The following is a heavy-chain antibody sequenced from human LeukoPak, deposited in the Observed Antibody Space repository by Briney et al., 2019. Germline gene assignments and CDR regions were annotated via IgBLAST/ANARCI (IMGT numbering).Heavy chain of an antibody. V-gene: IGHV4-4*02. D-gene: IGHD3-16*01. CDR1: GGSVSTHDW. CDR2: IYHTGSS. J-gene: IGHJ4*02. Sequence: SETLSLTCTVSGGSVSTHDWWTWVRQPPGKGLEWIGEIYHTGSSNYNPSLKSRVTLSLDKSKNQLSLKLTSVTAADTAVYYCARVIWVYELAAHGYFDSWGQGALVTVSS. CDR3: ARVIWVYELAAHGYFDS.